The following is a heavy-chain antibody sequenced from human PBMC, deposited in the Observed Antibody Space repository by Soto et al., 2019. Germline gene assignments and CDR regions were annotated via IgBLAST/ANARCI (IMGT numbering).Heavy chain of an antibody. CDR1: GASISNYY. CDR2: VSYSGST. Sequence: QVQLQESGPGLVKPSETLSLTCTVSGASISNYYWSWIRQPPGKGLEWIGYVSYSGSTNYNPSLKSRVTSSLTTPKPHFALELKAVTAWDRAVDYCARGGGGDGYKLWGQGTLVTVSS. D-gene: IGHD3-16*01. CDR3: ARGGGGDGYKL. J-gene: IGHJ4*02. V-gene: IGHV4-59*12.